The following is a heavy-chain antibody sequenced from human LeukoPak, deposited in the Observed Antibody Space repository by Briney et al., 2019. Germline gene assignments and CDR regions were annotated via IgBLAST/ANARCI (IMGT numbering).Heavy chain of an antibody. J-gene: IGHJ4*02. V-gene: IGHV3-30*04. CDR1: GFTFSSYA. D-gene: IGHD6-19*01. Sequence: PGGSLRLSCAASGFTFSSYAMHWVRQAPGKGLEWVAVISYAGSNKYYADSVKGRFTISRDSSKNTLYLQMNSLRAEDTAVYYCARLGYGGSGWYFDYWGQGTLVTVSS. CDR3: ARLGYGGSGWYFDY. CDR2: ISYAGSNK.